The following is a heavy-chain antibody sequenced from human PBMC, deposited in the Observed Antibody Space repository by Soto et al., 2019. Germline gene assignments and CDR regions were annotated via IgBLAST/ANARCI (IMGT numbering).Heavy chain of an antibody. CDR2: IYYSGST. CDR1: GGSISSYY. J-gene: IGHJ4*02. Sequence: SETLSLTCTVSGGSISSYYWSWIRQPPGKGLEWIGYIYYSGSTNYNPYHKSRVTITIDTSKNQFSLKLSSVTDADTAVYYSTRVLIDYDILTGYYPYYFDYWGQGTLVTVSS. D-gene: IGHD3-9*01. V-gene: IGHV4-59*01. CDR3: TRVLIDYDILTGYYPYYFDY.